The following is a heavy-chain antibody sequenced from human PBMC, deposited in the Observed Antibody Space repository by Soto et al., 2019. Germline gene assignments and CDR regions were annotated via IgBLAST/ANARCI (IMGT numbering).Heavy chain of an antibody. CDR3: ARGLVVVTSKHYYGMDV. Sequence: GGPLTLSCAASGFTLWSYCMSWLRQSPGEGLEWVANIKQDGSEKYYVDSVKGRFTISRDNAKNSLYLQMNSLRAEDTAVYYCARGLVVVTSKHYYGMDVWGQGTTVTVSS. J-gene: IGHJ6*02. CDR2: IKQDGSEK. V-gene: IGHV3-7*01. CDR1: GFTLWSYC. D-gene: IGHD2-21*02.